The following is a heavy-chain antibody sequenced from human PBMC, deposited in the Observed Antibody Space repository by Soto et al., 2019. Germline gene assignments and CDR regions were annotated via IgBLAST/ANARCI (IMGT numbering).Heavy chain of an antibody. CDR1: GYTFTSYY. CDR3: ARGGRIAARPLDS. V-gene: IGHV1-46*04. Sequence: QVQLVQSGAEVKKPGASVKVSCKASGYTFTSYYMHWVRQAPGQGLEWMGIINPSGGGTNYAQKLQVRITMTRDTSTSTLYMELSSLRSADTAVYYCARGGRIAARPLDSWGQGTLVTVSS. CDR2: INPSGGGT. J-gene: IGHJ4*02. D-gene: IGHD6-6*01.